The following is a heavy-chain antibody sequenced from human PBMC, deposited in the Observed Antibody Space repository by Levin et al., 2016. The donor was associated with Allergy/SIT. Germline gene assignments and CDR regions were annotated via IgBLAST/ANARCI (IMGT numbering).Heavy chain of an antibody. D-gene: IGHD2-15*01. Sequence: SETLSLTCTVSNASISSYYWNWIRQPPGRDWSGLAIYLTVVVPLTPSLKSRVTISLDTSKNQFSLKLKSVTAADTAVYYCARQGRQPKCSGGGCYVMLDPLFDYWGRGTLVTVSS. CDR1: NASISSYY. CDR2: YLTVVVP. J-gene: IGHJ4*02. CDR3: ARQGRQPKCSGGGCYVMLDPLFDY. V-gene: IGHV4-59*08.